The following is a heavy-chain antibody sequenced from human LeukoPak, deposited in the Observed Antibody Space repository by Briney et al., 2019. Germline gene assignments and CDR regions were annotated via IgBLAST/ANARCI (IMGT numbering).Heavy chain of an antibody. CDR3: ASEEYYDSSGSR. CDR2: INHSGST. J-gene: IGHJ4*02. D-gene: IGHD3-22*01. CDR1: GGSSSGYY. V-gene: IGHV4-34*01. Sequence: SETLSLTCAVYGGSSSGYYWSWIRQPSGKGLEWIGEINHSGSTNYNPSLKSRVTISVDTSKNQFSLKLSSVTAADTAVYYCASEEYYDSSGSRWGQGTLVTVSS.